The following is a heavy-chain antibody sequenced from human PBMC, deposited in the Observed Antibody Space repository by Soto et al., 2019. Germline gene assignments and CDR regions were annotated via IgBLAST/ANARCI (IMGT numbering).Heavy chain of an antibody. D-gene: IGHD3-3*01. CDR2: IRSNAYGGTT. CDR3: ARERVYDFWSAYFDY. J-gene: IGHJ4*02. CDR1: GFTFGDYA. V-gene: IGHV3-49*04. Sequence: EVQLVESGGGLVQPGRSLRLSCRGSGFTFGDYAMSWVRQAPGKGLEWVGFIRSNAYGGTTEYAASVEGRFTISRDASKSIAYLQMNSLKTEDTAVYYCARERVYDFWSAYFDYWGQGTLVTVSS.